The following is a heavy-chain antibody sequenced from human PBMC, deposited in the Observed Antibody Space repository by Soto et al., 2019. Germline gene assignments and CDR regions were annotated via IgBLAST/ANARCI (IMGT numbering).Heavy chain of an antibody. Sequence: SVKVSCRASGGTFSSYAISWVRQAPGQGLEWMGGIIPIFGTANYAQKFQGRVTITADESTSTAYMVLSSLRSEDTAVYYCARSHTHYDFWSGYYENYYYYGMDVWGQGTTVTVSS. J-gene: IGHJ6*02. CDR3: ARSHTHYDFWSGYYENYYYYGMDV. CDR2: IIPIFGTA. CDR1: GGTFSSYA. V-gene: IGHV1-69*13. D-gene: IGHD3-3*01.